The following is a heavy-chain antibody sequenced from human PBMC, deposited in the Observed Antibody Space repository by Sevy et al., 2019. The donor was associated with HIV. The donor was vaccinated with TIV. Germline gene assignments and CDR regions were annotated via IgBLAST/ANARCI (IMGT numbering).Heavy chain of an antibody. D-gene: IGHD3-10*01. CDR3: VKGGGIYGSGD. J-gene: IGHJ4*02. Sequence: GGSLRLSCAASGFTFSSSWMSWARQAPGKGLEWVATIKEDGSEKYYVDSVKGRFTISRDNLKKSLYLEMNSLRAEDTAEYQCVKGGGIYGSGDWGQGTLVTVSS. V-gene: IGHV3-7*01. CDR1: GFTFSSSW. CDR2: IKEDGSEK.